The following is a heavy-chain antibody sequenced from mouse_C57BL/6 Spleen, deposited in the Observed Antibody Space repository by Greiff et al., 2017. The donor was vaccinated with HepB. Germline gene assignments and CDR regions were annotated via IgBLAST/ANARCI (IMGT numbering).Heavy chain of an antibody. J-gene: IGHJ2*01. V-gene: IGHV1-4*01. CDR1: GYTFTSYT. CDR3: ARPYGNHFDY. D-gene: IGHD2-1*01. Sequence: VQLQESGAELARPGASVKMSCKASGYTFTSYTMHWVKQRPGQGLEWIGYINPSSGYTKYNQKFKDKATLTADKSSSTAYMHLSSLTSEDSAVYYCARPYGNHFDYWGQGTTLTVSS. CDR2: INPSSGYT.